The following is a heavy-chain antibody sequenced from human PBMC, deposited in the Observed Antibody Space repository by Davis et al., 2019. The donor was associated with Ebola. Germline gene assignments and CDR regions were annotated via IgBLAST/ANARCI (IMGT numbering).Heavy chain of an antibody. V-gene: IGHV5-51*01. D-gene: IGHD3-3*01. CDR2: IYPGDSDT. Sequence: TVSCKGSGYSFTSYWIGWVRQMPGKGLEWMGIIYPGDSDTRYSPSFQGQVTISADKSISTAYLQWSSLKASDTAMYYCARLPSTYYDFWSGYTDYYYYGVDVWGQGTTVTVSS. J-gene: IGHJ6*02. CDR1: GYSFTSYW. CDR3: ARLPSTYYDFWSGYTDYYYYGVDV.